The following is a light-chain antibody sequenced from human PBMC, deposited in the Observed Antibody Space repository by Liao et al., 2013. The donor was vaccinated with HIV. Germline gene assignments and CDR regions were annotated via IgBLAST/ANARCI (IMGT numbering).Light chain of an antibody. CDR2: SDN. CDR1: NIGSKS. J-gene: IGLJ3*02. CDR3: QVWDSTTDLQV. Sequence: SYVLTQPPSLSVAPGNTATITCGGNNIGSKSVHWYQQKPGQAPVLVLYSDNVRPSRIPARFSAANSGNSATLTISRVEAGDEADYYCQVWDSTTDLQVFGGGTKLTVL. V-gene: IGLV3-21*04.